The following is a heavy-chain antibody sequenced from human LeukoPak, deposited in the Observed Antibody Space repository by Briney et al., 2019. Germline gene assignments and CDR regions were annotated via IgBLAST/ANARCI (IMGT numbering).Heavy chain of an antibody. CDR1: GYSISSGY. CDR2: LSSSSSYI. CDR3: ARAWGGPSCSGGNCYSGFDY. J-gene: IGHJ4*02. V-gene: IGHV3-21*01. Sequence: ETLSLTCIVSGYSISSGYFWGWIRQPPGKGLEWVSSLSSSSSYIHYADSVKGRFTISSDNAKNSLYLQMKSLRAEDTAVYYCARAWGGPSCSGGNCYSGFDYWGQGTLVTVSS. D-gene: IGHD2-15*01.